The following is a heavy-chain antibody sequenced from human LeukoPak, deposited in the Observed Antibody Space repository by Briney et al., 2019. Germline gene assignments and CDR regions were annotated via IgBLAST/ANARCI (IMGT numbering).Heavy chain of an antibody. V-gene: IGHV3-30*02. CDR3: AKDLSVDWGIGATGAIMAFDY. D-gene: IGHD6-13*01. CDR1: GFTFSSYG. J-gene: IGHJ4*02. CDR2: IRYDGSNK. Sequence: QAWGSLRLSCAASGFTFSSYGMHWVRQAPGKGLEWVGFIRYDGSNKKYADSVKGRFTISRDNSKNTLYLQMNSLRAEDTALYYCAKDLSVDWGIGATGAIMAFDYWGQVTLVTVSS.